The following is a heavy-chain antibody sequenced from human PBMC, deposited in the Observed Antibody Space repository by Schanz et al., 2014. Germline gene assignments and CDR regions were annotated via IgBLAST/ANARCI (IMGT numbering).Heavy chain of an antibody. D-gene: IGHD2-15*01. CDR2: ISYDGSNK. J-gene: IGHJ4*02. Sequence: EQLLQSGGGLVQPGGSLRLSCAASGFTFGSYGMSWVRQAPGKGLEWVAVISYDGSNKYYADSVKGRFTISRDNSKNTLYLQMNTLRAEDTAVYYCARDRGYCSGGSCLTFDYWGQGTLVTVSS. CDR1: GFTFGSYG. CDR3: ARDRGYCSGGSCLTFDY. V-gene: IGHV3-30*03.